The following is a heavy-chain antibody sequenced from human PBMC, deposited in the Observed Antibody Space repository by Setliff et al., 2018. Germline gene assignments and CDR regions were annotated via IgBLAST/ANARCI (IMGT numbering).Heavy chain of an antibody. CDR1: GGTFSRYA. J-gene: IGHJ6*03. CDR2: IIPIFGTT. Sequence: RASVKVSCKASGGTFSRYAINWVRQAPGQGLEWMGGIIPIFGTTNYAQKFQGRVTITTDESTNTAYMELRSLRPEDTAMYYCAREKVVVVSATSYHYYMDVWGKGTTVTVSS. D-gene: IGHD2-15*01. CDR3: AREKVVVVSATSYHYYMDV. V-gene: IGHV1-69*05.